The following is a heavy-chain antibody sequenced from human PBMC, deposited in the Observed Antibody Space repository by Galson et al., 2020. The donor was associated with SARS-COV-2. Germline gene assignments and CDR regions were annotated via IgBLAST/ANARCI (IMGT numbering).Heavy chain of an antibody. CDR1: GFRFSNYW. V-gene: IGHV3-7*01. J-gene: IGHJ3*02. CDR3: AVIYHTDAFDI. D-gene: IGHD2-21*01. CDR2: INVDGTDR. Sequence: TGGSLRLSCVVSGFRFSNYWMTWVRQAPGKGLEWVANINVDGTDRYYVDSVNGRFTFSRDNAKNSLYLQMNGLRAEDTAVYYCAVIYHTDAFDIWGQGTMVTVSS.